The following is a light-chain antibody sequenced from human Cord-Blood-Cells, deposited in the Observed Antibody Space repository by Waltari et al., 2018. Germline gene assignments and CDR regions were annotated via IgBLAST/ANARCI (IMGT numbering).Light chain of an antibody. CDR2: EVS. CDR1: SSDVGGYNH. Sequence: QSALTQPASVSGSPGPSITISCTGTSSDVGGYNHVSWYQQHPGKAPKLMIYEVSNRPSGVSNRFSGSKSGNTASLTISGLQAEDEADYYCSSYTSSSTLYVFGTGTKVTVL. CDR3: SSYTSSSTLYV. J-gene: IGLJ1*01. V-gene: IGLV2-14*01.